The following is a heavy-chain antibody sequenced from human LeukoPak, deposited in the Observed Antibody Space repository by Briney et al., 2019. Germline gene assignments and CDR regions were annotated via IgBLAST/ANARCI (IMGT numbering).Heavy chain of an antibody. CDR3: ARGYYGDPVVFDY. Sequence: GGTLRLSCAASGFTFTSYNMHWVRQVSGKGLVWVSRITTGVSTTMYAGSVKGRFTISRDNAKNTVHLQMSSLRAEDTAIYYCARGYYGDPVVFDYWGQGTLVTVSS. J-gene: IGHJ4*02. CDR1: GFTFTSYN. D-gene: IGHD3-10*01. CDR2: ITTGVSTT. V-gene: IGHV3-74*03.